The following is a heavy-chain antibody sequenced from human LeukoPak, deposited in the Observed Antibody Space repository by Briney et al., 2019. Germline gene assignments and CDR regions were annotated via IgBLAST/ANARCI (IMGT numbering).Heavy chain of an antibody. D-gene: IGHD3-16*01. J-gene: IGHJ4*02. V-gene: IGHV4-39*07. Sequence: SETLSLTCTVSGGSISSSSYYWGWIRQPPGKGLEWIGSIYYSGSTYYNPSLKSRVTISVDTSKNQFSLKLSSVTAADTAVYYCARNPPVPKYDYVLSARSILDYWGQGTLVTVSS. CDR1: GGSISSSSYY. CDR2: IYYSGST. CDR3: ARNPPVPKYDYVLSARSILDY.